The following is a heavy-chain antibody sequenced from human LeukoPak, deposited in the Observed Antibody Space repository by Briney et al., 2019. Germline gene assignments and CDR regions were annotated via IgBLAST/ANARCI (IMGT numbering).Heavy chain of an antibody. D-gene: IGHD3-3*01. J-gene: IGHJ4*02. CDR1: GGTFSSYA. V-gene: IGHV1-69*05. CDR2: IIPIFGTA. CDR3: AKDWGVFGVAYSLDH. Sequence: SVKVSCKASGGTFSSYAISWVRQAPGQGLEWMGGIIPIFGTANYAQKFQGRVTITTDESTSTAYMELSSLRSEDTAVYYCAKDWGVFGVAYSLDHWGQGTLVTVSS.